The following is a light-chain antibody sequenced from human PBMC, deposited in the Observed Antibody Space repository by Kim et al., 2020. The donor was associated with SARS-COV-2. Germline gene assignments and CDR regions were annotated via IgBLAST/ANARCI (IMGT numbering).Light chain of an antibody. Sequence: AIRMTQSPSSFSESTGDRVTITCRASQGISSYLAWYQQKPGKAPKLLIYAASTLQSGVPSRFSGSGSGTDFTLTISCLQSEDFATYYCQQYYSYPPSFGQGTKLEI. V-gene: IGKV1-8*01. CDR2: AAS. CDR3: QQYYSYPPS. J-gene: IGKJ2*03. CDR1: QGISSY.